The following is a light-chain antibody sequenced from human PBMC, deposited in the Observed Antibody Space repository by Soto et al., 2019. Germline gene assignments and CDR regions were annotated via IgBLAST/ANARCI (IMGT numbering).Light chain of an antibody. CDR1: SSDVGGYNY. Sequence: QSALTQPASVFGSPGQSITISCTGTSSDVGGYNYVSWYQQHPGKAPKLMIYEVSNRPSGVSNRFFGSKSGDTASLTISGLQAEDEADYYCSSYTSSSTLYAFGTGTKVTVL. V-gene: IGLV2-14*01. CDR3: SSYTSSSTLYA. J-gene: IGLJ1*01. CDR2: EVS.